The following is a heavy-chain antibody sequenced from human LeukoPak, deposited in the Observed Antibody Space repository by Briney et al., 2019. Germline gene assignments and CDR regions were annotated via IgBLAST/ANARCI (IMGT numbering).Heavy chain of an antibody. CDR3: AKDLAGSGATTLLLDD. V-gene: IGHV3-7*01. J-gene: IGHJ4*02. CDR2: INQDGSVE. Sequence: GGSLRLSCAASGFTISHYWMSWVRQAPGEGLEWVANINQDGSVEHYVDSVKGRFTISRDNAKNSLYLQMNTLRAEDTAVYYCAKDLAGSGATTLLLDDWGQGTLVTVSS. D-gene: IGHD1-26*01. CDR1: GFTISHYW.